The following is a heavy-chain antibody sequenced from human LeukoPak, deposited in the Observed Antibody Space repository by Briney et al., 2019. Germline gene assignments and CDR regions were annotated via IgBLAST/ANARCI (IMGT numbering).Heavy chain of an antibody. CDR1: GGSFSDYY. Sequence: SETLSLTCAVYGGSFSDYYWSWIRQPPGKGLEWIGEINHSGSTNYNPSLKSRVTISVDTSKNQFSLKLSSVTAADTAVYYCARGKQQLHWFDPGGQGTLVTVSS. D-gene: IGHD6-13*01. J-gene: IGHJ5*02. CDR2: INHSGST. CDR3: ARGKQQLHWFDP. V-gene: IGHV4-34*01.